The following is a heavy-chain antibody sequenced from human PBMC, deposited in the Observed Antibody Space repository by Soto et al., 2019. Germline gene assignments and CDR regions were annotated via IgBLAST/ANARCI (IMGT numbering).Heavy chain of an antibody. CDR1: GFTFSIFS. J-gene: IGHJ5*02. D-gene: IGHD4-17*01. V-gene: IGHV3-64D*06. Sequence: PGGSLRLCCAASGFTFSIFSMHWVRQAPGKGLEYVSGISSNGDSTYYADSVKGRFTISRDNSKNTLYLQMSSLRAVDTAVYYCVHPRSTVQIPPTWGQGTLVTVSS. CDR3: VHPRSTVQIPPT. CDR2: ISSNGDST.